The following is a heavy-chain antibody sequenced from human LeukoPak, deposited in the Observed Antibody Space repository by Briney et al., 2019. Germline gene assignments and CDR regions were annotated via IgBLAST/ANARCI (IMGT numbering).Heavy chain of an antibody. CDR2: IYYSGST. CDR3: ARVNSYGSQFDY. D-gene: IGHD5-18*01. CDR1: GGSISSGGYY. Sequence: PSQTLSLTCTVSGGSISSGGYYWSWIRQHPGKGLERIGYIYYSGSTYYNPSLKSRVTISVDTSKNQFSLKLSSVTAADTAVYYCARVNSYGSQFDYWGQGTLVTVSS. J-gene: IGHJ4*02. V-gene: IGHV4-31*03.